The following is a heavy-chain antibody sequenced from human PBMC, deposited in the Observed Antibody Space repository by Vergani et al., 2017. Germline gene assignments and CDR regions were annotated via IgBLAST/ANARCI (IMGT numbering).Heavy chain of an antibody. CDR2: FDPEHGEV. Sequence: QVQLVQSGSEVRKPGASVKVSCQVSGYSLTELTIHWVRQAPGKGLEWMGGFDPEHGEVTFAHHIQGRVTMTRDTSTSTVYMELSSLRSEDTAIYYCARGDDGILTGYRYWGQGTLVTVSA. V-gene: IGHV1-24*01. CDR3: ARGDDGILTGYRY. J-gene: IGHJ4*02. CDR1: GYSLTELT. D-gene: IGHD3-9*01.